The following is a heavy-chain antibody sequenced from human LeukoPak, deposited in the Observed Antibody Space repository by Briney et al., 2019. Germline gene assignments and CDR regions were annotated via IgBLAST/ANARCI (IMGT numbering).Heavy chain of an antibody. V-gene: IGHV4-59*01. J-gene: IGHJ3*02. CDR2: IYSSGST. Sequence: MASETLSLTCTVSSGSINSYYWNWIRQPPGKGLEWIGRIYSSGSTNYSPSLKSRVTISVDTSKNQFSLKLSSVTAADTAVYYCAREGAVGVITLDDAFDIWGQGTMVTVSS. D-gene: IGHD3-16*02. CDR3: AREGAVGVITLDDAFDI. CDR1: SGSINSYY.